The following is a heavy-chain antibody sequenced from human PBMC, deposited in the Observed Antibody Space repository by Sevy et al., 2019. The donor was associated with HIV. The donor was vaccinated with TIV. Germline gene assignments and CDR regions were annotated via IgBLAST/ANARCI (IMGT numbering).Heavy chain of an antibody. Sequence: GGSLRLSCAASGFTFSSYAMSWVRQAPGKGLEWVSAISGSGGSTYYADSVKGRFTISGDNSKNTLNLQMNSLRAEDTAVYYCAKPRDYGGNSDYFDYWGQGTLVTVSS. CDR2: ISGSGGST. CDR3: AKPRDYGGNSDYFDY. CDR1: GFTFSSYA. V-gene: IGHV3-23*01. J-gene: IGHJ4*02. D-gene: IGHD4-17*01.